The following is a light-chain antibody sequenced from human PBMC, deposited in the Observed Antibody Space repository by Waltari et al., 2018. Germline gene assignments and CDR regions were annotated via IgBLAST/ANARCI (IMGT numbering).Light chain of an antibody. CDR1: SIGDES. CDR2: HND. J-gene: IGLJ2*01. V-gene: IGLV3-21*04. Sequence: SHVVTQPPSVSVAPGKPAKITCGGTSIGDESVHWYQQMPGQAPILVISHNDDRPSGIPERFSATTSGSTATLTISRVEAGDEAVYYCQLWDRSGDQVVFGGGT. CDR3: QLWDRSGDQVV.